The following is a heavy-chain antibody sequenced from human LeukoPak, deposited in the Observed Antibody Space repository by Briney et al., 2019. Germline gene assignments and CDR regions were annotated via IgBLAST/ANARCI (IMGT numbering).Heavy chain of an antibody. CDR1: GFTFGTSD. Sequence: SGGSLRLSCVASGFTFGTSDMTWVRQAPGKGLEWVSSISGSGALTFYADSVKGHFTISRDNSKNTLYLQMNSLRAEDTAVYYCAGKIGDYFDYWGLGTLVTVSS. CDR2: ISGSGALT. V-gene: IGHV3-23*01. CDR3: AGKIGDYFDY. J-gene: IGHJ4*02. D-gene: IGHD3-16*01.